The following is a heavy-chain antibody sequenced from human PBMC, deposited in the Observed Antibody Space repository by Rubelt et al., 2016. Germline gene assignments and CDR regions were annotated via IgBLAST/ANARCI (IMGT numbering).Heavy chain of an antibody. Sequence: QLQLQESGPGLVKPSETLSLTCTVSGGSISSSSYYWGWIRQPPGKGLEWIGSIYYSGSTYYNPSPKGRVTMSVDTSKNQFSLKLSSVTAADTAVYYCARVAVEMATYFDYWGQGTLVTVSS. CDR2: IYYSGST. CDR3: ARVAVEMATYFDY. D-gene: IGHD5-24*01. CDR1: GGSISSSSYY. V-gene: IGHV4-39*07. J-gene: IGHJ4*02.